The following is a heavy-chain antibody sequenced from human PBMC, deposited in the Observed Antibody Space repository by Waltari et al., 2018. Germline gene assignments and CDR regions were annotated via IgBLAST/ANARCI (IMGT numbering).Heavy chain of an antibody. V-gene: IGHV4-38-2*02. CDR3: ARVGGYSYGGYMDV. Sequence: QVQLQESGPGLVKPSETLSLTCTVSGYSISSGYYWGWIRQPPGKGLEWIGSIYHSGSTYYNPSLKSRVTISVDTSKNQFPLKLSSVTAADTAVYYCARVGGYSYGGYMDVWGKGTTVTISS. D-gene: IGHD5-18*01. CDR1: GYSISSGYY. J-gene: IGHJ6*03. CDR2: IYHSGST.